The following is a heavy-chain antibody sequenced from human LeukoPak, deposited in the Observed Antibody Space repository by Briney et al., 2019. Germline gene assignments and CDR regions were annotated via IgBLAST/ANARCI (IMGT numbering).Heavy chain of an antibody. CDR3: AKGKVGSGWYGGAY. Sequence: QTGGSLRLSCAASGFTFSSYAMSWVRQAPGKGLEWVSDIIGSGGSTYYADSVKGRFTIPRDNSKNTLYLQMNSLRAEDPAVYYCAKGKVGSGWYGGAYWGQGTLVTVSS. D-gene: IGHD6-19*01. V-gene: IGHV3-23*01. CDR2: IIGSGGST. J-gene: IGHJ4*02. CDR1: GFTFSSYA.